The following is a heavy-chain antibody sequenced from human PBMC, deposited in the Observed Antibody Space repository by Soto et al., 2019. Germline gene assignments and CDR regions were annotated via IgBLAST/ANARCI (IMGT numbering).Heavy chain of an antibody. J-gene: IGHJ4*02. CDR3: ARARLVVEGRFDY. CDR1: GFSFSDYY. D-gene: IGHD3-22*01. Sequence: QVQLVESGGGLVKPGGSLRLSCAASGFSFSDYYMNWICQAPGKGLEWLSYISSTATYTNYADSVRGRFTISRDSAKNSLYLDMNGLRAEDTAVYYCARARLVVEGRFDYWGQGTLVTVSS. V-gene: IGHV3-11*06. CDR2: ISSTATYT.